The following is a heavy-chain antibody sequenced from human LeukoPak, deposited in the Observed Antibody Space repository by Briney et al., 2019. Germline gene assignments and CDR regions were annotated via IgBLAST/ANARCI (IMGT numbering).Heavy chain of an antibody. CDR3: ARRLWTTDY. D-gene: IGHD4/OR15-4a*01. Sequence: GASVKVSCKASGSTFTRYYIHWVRQAPGQGLDWMGMIDPSSGSTRFAQKLQGRVTMTTDTSTSTAYMELRSLRSDDTAVYYCARRLWTTDYWGQGTLVTVSS. J-gene: IGHJ4*02. CDR1: GSTFTRYY. V-gene: IGHV1-46*01. CDR2: IDPSSGST.